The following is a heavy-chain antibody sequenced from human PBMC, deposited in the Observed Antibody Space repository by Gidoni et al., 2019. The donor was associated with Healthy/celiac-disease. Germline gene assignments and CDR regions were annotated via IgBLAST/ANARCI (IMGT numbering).Heavy chain of an antibody. D-gene: IGHD2-21*02. CDR1: GFTFSSYS. CDR3: AGGGNSLAEY. V-gene: IGHV3-21*01. Sequence: EVQLVESGGGLVKPGGSLRLSCASSGFTFSSYSMNWVRQAPGKGLELVSSISSSSSYIYYADSVKGRFTISRDNAKNSLYLQMNSLRAEDTAVYYCAGGGNSLAEYWGQGTLVTVSS. J-gene: IGHJ4*02. CDR2: ISSSSSYI.